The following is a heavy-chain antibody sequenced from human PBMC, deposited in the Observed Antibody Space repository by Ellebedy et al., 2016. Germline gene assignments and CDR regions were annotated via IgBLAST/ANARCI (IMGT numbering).Heavy chain of an antibody. D-gene: IGHD3-10*01. CDR1: GGSFSGYY. Sequence: SETLSLTCTVYGGSFSGYYWSWIRQPPGKGLEWIGEINHSGSTNNNPSLKSRVTISVDTSKNQFSLKLSSVTAADTAVYYCARQTPEFGESNFDYWGQGTLVTVSS. CDR3: ARQTPEFGESNFDY. CDR2: INHSGST. J-gene: IGHJ4*02. V-gene: IGHV4-34*01.